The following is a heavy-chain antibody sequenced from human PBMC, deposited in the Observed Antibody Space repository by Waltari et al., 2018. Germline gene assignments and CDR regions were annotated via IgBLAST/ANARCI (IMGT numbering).Heavy chain of an antibody. Sequence: QLQLQESGPGLVKPSETLSLTCTVSGGSISSSSYYWGWIRQPPGTGLEWIGSIYYSGSTYYNPSLKSRVTRSVDTSKNQFSLKLSSVTAADTAVYYCARVEGWFGELRFDYWGQGTLVTVSS. D-gene: IGHD3-10*01. V-gene: IGHV4-39*07. CDR3: ARVEGWFGELRFDY. CDR1: GGSISSSSYY. CDR2: IYYSGST. J-gene: IGHJ4*02.